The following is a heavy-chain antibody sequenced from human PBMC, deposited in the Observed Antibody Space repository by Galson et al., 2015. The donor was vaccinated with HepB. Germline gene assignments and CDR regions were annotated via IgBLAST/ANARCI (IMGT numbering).Heavy chain of an antibody. D-gene: IGHD2-21*02. CDR3: ARGVTYCGGNCGYFQH. J-gene: IGHJ1*01. Sequence: LRLSCAASGFTFSTYAMSWVRQAPAKGLEWVSTIRGSGGSTHYVDSVKGRFTISRDNAKNSLFLQMDSLRAEDTAVYYCARGVTYCGGNCGYFQHWGQGTLVTVSS. V-gene: IGHV3-23*01. CDR2: IRGSGGST. CDR1: GFTFSTYA.